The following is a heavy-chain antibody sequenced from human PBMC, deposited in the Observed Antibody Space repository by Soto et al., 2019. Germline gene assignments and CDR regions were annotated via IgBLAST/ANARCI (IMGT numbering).Heavy chain of an antibody. CDR2: ISSSSSYI. V-gene: IGHV3-21*01. J-gene: IGHJ5*02. CDR1: GFTFSSYS. D-gene: IGHD2-2*01. Sequence: NPGGSLRLSCAASGFTFSSYSMNWVRQAPGKGLEWVSSISSSSSYIYYADSVKGRFTISRDNAKNSLYLQMNSLRAEDTAVYYCARAGVVPAAKYWFDPWGQGTLVTVSS. CDR3: ARAGVVPAAKYWFDP.